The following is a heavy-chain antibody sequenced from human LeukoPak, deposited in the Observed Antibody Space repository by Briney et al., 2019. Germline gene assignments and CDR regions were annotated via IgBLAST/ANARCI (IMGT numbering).Heavy chain of an antibody. D-gene: IGHD3-10*01. CDR1: GFTFSSYS. CDR2: ISSSSSYI. CDR3: AREETGLWFGESYFDY. J-gene: IGHJ4*02. V-gene: IGHV3-21*01. Sequence: GGSLRLSCAASGFTFSSYSMNWVRQAPGKGLEWVSSISSSSSYIYYAGSVKGRFTISRDNAMNSLYLQMNSLRAEDTAVYYCAREETGLWFGESYFDYWGQGTLVTVSS.